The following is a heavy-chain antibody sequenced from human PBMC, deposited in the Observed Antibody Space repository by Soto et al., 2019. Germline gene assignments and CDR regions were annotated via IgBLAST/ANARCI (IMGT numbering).Heavy chain of an antibody. D-gene: IGHD3-10*01. J-gene: IGHJ6*03. CDR2: ISGSGGST. CDR3: AKGGGYFASGSYYNNYYMDV. CDR1: GFTFSSYA. V-gene: IGHV3-23*01. Sequence: GGSLRLSCAASGFTFSSYAMNWVRQAPGKGLEWVSTISGSGGSTYYADSVKGRFTISRDNSRNTLYLQMNSLRAEDTAVYYCAKGGGYFASGSYYNNYYMDVWGKGTTVTVSS.